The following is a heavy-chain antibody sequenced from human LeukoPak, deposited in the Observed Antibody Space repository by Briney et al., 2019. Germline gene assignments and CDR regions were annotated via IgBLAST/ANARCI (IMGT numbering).Heavy chain of an antibody. J-gene: IGHJ4*02. V-gene: IGHV4-34*01. CDR1: GGSFSGYY. CDR2: INRSGST. D-gene: IGHD2-2*01. Sequence: NPSETLSLTCAVYGGSFSGYYWSWIRQPPGKGLEWIGEINRSGSTNYNPSLKSRVTISVDTSKNQFSLKLSSVTAADTAVYYCASRPNRYCSSTSCPWLNYWGQGTLVTVSS. CDR3: ASRPNRYCSSTSCPWLNY.